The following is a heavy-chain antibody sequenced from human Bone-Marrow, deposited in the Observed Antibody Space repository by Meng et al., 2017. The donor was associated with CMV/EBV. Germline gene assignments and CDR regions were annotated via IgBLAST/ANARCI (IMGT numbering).Heavy chain of an antibody. CDR2: IYYSGST. V-gene: IGHV4-39*07. CDR1: GGSISSSSYY. D-gene: IGHD5-18*01. J-gene: IGHJ4*02. CDR3: ARVEDTAMVGYYFDY. Sequence: SETLSLTCTVSGGSISSSSYYWGWIRQPPGKGLEWIGSIYYSGSTYYNPSLKSRVTISVDTSKNQFSLKLSSVTAADTAVYYCARVEDTAMVGYYFDYWGQGTRVTGSS.